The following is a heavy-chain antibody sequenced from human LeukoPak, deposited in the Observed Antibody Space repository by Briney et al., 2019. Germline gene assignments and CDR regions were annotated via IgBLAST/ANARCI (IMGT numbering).Heavy chain of an antibody. D-gene: IGHD2-15*01. J-gene: IGHJ3*02. CDR2: TYYRSQWHN. CDR3: ARGGSFAFDI. CDR1: GDSVSTNTGA. Sequence: SQTLLLTCAISGDSVSTNTGAWNWLRQSPWRGLEWLGRTYYRSQWHNEYAVSVKSRINVTPDTSKNQVSLQLNSVTLEDTAVYYCARGGSFAFDIWGQGTMVTVSA. V-gene: IGHV6-1*01.